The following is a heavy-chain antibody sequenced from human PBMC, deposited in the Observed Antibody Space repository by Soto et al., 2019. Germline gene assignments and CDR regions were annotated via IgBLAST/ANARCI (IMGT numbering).Heavy chain of an antibody. J-gene: IGHJ5*01. CDR3: TTYLPASAGGRFDS. CDR1: GFTLNNAW. V-gene: IGHV3-15*01. D-gene: IGHD2-2*01. CDR2: IKSKTDGGTT. Sequence: PGGSLRLSCAASGFTLNNAWMTWVRQAPGKGLERVGRIKSKTDGGTTDYDAPVKGRFTISRDDSKKTLFLQMNSLETEDTAVYYCTTYLPASAGGRFDSWGQGT.